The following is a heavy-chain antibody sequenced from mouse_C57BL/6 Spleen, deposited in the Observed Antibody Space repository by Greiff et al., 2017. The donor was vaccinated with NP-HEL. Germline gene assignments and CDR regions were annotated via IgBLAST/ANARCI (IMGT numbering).Heavy chain of an antibody. CDR1: GFTFTDYY. D-gene: IGHD4-1*01. Sequence: EVKLMESGGGLVQPGGSLSLSCAASGFTFTDYYMSWVRQPPGKALEWLGFIRNKANGYTTEYSASVKGRFTISRDNSQSILYLQMNALRAEDSATYYCARYSGFDYWGQGTTLTVSS. V-gene: IGHV7-3*01. CDR3: ARYSGFDY. J-gene: IGHJ2*01. CDR2: IRNKANGYTT.